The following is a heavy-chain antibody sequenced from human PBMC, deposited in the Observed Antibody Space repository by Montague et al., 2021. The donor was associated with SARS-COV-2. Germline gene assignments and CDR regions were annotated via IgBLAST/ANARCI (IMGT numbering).Heavy chain of an antibody. D-gene: IGHD6-13*01. CDR1: GASISSSSYY. V-gene: IGHV4-39*01. CDR2: IYYSGST. CDR3: ARKEMKYSSIWSTGGNWFDP. Sequence: SETLSLTCTVSGASISSSSYYWGWIRQPPGKGLEWIGSIYYSGSTYYNPSLKSRVTISVDTSKNQFSLKLSSVAAAGTAVYYCARKEMKYSSIWSTGGNWFDPWGQGTLVTVSS. J-gene: IGHJ5*02.